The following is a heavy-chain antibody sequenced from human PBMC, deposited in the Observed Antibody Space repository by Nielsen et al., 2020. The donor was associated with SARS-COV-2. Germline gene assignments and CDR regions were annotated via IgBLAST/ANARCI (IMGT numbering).Heavy chain of an antibody. V-gene: IGHV1-8*01. CDR3: ARDPAASWIQLWGYGMDV. D-gene: IGHD5-18*01. CDR2: MNPNSGNT. Sequence: ASVKVSCKASGYTFTSYDINWVRQATGQGLEWMGWMNPNSGNTGYAQKFQGRVTMTRDTSISTAYMELSRLRSDDTAVYYCARDPAASWIQLWGYGMDVWGQGTTVTVSS. J-gene: IGHJ6*02. CDR1: GYTFTSYD.